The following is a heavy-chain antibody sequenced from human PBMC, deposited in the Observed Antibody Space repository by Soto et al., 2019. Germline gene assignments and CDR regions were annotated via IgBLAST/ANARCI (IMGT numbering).Heavy chain of an antibody. CDR2: ISSSSLHT. CDR3: AGASETF. V-gene: IGHV3-11*06. J-gene: IGHJ4*02. CDR1: GFSVSDHY. D-gene: IGHD3-16*01. Sequence: GGSLRLSCVASGFSVSDHYMSWIRQAPRTGLEWVASISSSSLHTNYADSVKGRFTISRDNAKKPLYMQMNSLRAEDTAVYYCAGASETFWGRGTLVTVSS.